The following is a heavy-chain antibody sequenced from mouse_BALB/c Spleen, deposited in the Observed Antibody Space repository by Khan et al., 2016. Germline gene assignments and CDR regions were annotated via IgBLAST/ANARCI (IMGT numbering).Heavy chain of an antibody. J-gene: IGHJ3*01. CDR2: IRSKSNNYAT. Sequence: EVQLVESGGGLVQPTGSLKLSCAASGFTFNTYAMNWVRQAPGQGLEWVARIRSKSNNYATYYADSVKDRFTISRDDSQSMLYLQMNNLTTGYTAMYYCVRWITSGCSGSPWFAYWGCGTLVTVSA. CDR1: GFTFNTYA. D-gene: IGHD2-4*01. V-gene: IGHV10-1*02. CDR3: VRWITSGCSGSPWFAY.